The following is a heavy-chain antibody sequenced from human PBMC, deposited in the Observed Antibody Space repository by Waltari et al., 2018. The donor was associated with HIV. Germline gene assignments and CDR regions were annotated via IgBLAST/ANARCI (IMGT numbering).Heavy chain of an antibody. J-gene: IGHJ5*02. CDR1: GYTFTSYG. Sequence: QAQLAQSGAEVKKPGASVKVSCKASGYTFTSYGISWVRQAPGQGLEWLGWISAYNGNTNYAQKLQGRVTMTTDTSTSTAYMELRSLRSDDTAVYYCARVGCSSASCYSGWFDPWRQGTLVTVSS. CDR2: ISAYNGNT. V-gene: IGHV1-18*01. D-gene: IGHD2-2*01. CDR3: ARVGCSSASCYSGWFDP.